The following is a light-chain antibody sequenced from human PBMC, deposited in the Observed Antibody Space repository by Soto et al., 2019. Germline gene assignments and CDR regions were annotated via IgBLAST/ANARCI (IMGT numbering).Light chain of an antibody. J-gene: IGKJ2*01. V-gene: IGKV2-28*01. Sequence: DIVMTQSPLSLPVTPGEPASISCRSSQSLLHSNGYIYLDWYLQKPGQSPQLLIFLGSNRAAGVTDRFSGSGSGTEFTLNISRVEAEESGVYYCMQALQTPYTFGQGTQLGIK. CDR1: QSLLHSNGYIY. CDR3: MQALQTPYT. CDR2: LGS.